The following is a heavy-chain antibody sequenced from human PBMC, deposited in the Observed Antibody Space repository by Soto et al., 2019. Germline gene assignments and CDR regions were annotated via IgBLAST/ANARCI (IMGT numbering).Heavy chain of an antibody. CDR1: GYSIRNGYY. D-gene: IGHD2-2*01. CDR3: ARVGYCSSTSCYSEGEFDP. J-gene: IGHJ5*02. V-gene: IGHV4-38-2*02. CDR2: IYHSGST. Sequence: PSETLSLTCTVSGYSIRNGYYWGWIRQPPGKGLEWIGTIYHSGSTYYNPSLKSRVTMSVDASENHFSLKLSSVTAADTAVYYCARVGYCSSTSCYSEGEFDPWGQGTLVPVSS.